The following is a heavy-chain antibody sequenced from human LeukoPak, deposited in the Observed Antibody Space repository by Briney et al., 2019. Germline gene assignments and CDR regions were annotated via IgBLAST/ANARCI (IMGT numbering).Heavy chain of an antibody. V-gene: IGHV3-30-3*01. J-gene: IGHJ3*02. CDR2: ISYDGSNK. Sequence: GGSLRLSCAASGFTFNSYAMHWVRQAPGKGLEWVAVISYDGSNKHYADSVKGRLTISRDNSKNTMYLQMNSLRLEGTAVYYCARDRGWAFDIWGQGTMVTVSS. CDR1: GFTFNSYA. CDR3: ARDRGWAFDI.